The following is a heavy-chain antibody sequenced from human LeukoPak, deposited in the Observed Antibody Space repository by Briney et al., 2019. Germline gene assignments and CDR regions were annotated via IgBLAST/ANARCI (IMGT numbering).Heavy chain of an antibody. CDR2: IYYSGST. V-gene: IGHV4-31*03. Sequence: PSETLSLTCTVSGGSISSGGYYWSWIRQHPGKGLEWIGYIYYSGSTYYNPSLKSRVTISVDTSKNQFSLKLSSVTAADTAVYYCARAVSSSWPYFDYWGQGTLVTVSS. D-gene: IGHD6-13*01. CDR3: ARAVSSSWPYFDY. J-gene: IGHJ4*02. CDR1: GGSISSGGYY.